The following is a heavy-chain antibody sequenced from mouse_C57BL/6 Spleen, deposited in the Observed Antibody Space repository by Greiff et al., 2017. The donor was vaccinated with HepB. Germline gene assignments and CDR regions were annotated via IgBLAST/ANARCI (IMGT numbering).Heavy chain of an antibody. CDR3: ARGGSSYFDY. CDR2: INPNNGGT. CDR1: GYTFTDYY. Sequence: VHVKQSGPELVKPGASVKISCKASGYTFTDYYMNWVKQSHGKSLEWIGDINPNNGGTSYNQKFKGKATLTVDKSSSTAYMELRSLTSEDSAVYYRARGGSSYFDYWGQGTTLTVSS. V-gene: IGHV1-26*01. J-gene: IGHJ2*01. D-gene: IGHD1-1*01.